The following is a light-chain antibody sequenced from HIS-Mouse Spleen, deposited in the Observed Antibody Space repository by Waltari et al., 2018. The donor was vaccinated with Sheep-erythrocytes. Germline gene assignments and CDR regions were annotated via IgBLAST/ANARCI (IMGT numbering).Light chain of an antibody. CDR1: SSDVGGYNY. V-gene: IGLV2-11*01. CDR3: CSYAGSYTFWV. Sequence: QSALTQPLSVSGSPGQSVTIPCTGTSSDVGGYNYVPWYQQHPGKAPKLMIYDVSKRPSGVPDRFSGSKSGNTASLTISGLQAEDEADYYCCSYAGSYTFWVFGGGTKLTVL. CDR2: DVS. J-gene: IGLJ3*02.